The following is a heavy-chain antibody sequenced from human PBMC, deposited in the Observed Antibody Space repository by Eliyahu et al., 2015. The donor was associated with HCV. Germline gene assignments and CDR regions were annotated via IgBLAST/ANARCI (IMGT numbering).Heavy chain of an antibody. D-gene: IGHD3-22*01. J-gene: IGHJ3*02. Sequence: QVQLQESGPGLVKPSQTLSLTCSVSDDSIKSGNYYWSWIRQPAGKRLEWIGRVYISGTTNYNPALKSRVTMSIDTSKKQFSLNLSAVTAADTASYYCARQYYYDTTGYLHDAFDIWGQGTMVTVFS. CDR3: ARQYYYDTTGYLHDAFDI. CDR2: VYISGTT. V-gene: IGHV4-61*02. CDR1: DDSIKSGNYY.